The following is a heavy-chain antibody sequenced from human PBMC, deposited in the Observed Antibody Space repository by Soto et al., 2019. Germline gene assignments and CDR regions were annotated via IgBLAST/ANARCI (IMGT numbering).Heavy chain of an antibody. Sequence: GGSLRLSCAASGFTFCNYAVSWVRQAPGKGLEWVSTISGSVGSTYYADSVKGRFTISRDNSKNTLYLQMNTLRAEDTAVYYCAKDQYSGSPGKPDYWGQGTLVTVSS. J-gene: IGHJ4*02. CDR3: AKDQYSGSPGKPDY. D-gene: IGHD1-26*01. CDR1: GFTFCNYA. V-gene: IGHV3-23*01. CDR2: ISGSVGST.